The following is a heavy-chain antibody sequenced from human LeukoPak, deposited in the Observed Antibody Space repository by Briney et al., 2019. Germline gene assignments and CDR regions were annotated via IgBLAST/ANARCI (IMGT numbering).Heavy chain of an antibody. V-gene: IGHV4-59*11. Sequence: SETLSLTCTVSGGSISSHYWSWIRQPPGKGLEWIGYIYYSGSTNYNPSLKSRVTISVDTSRNQFSLGLSSVTAADTAVYYCAREVYYYDSSGYYLRYMDVWGKGTTVTVSS. J-gene: IGHJ6*03. D-gene: IGHD3-22*01. CDR2: IYYSGST. CDR3: AREVYYYDSSGYYLRYMDV. CDR1: GGSISSHY.